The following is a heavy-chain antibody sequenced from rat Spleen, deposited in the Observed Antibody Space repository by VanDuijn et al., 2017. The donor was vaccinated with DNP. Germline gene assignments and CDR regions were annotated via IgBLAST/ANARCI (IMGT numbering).Heavy chain of an antibody. CDR2: IISSGGGT. CDR1: GFTFNNYW. Sequence: EVQLVESGGDLVQPGRSLKLSCVASGFTFNNYWMTWIRQFPGKGLEWVASIISSGGGTYYPDSVKGRFTISRENAKNTLYLEMNSLRSEDTATYYCARAGSRYAMDAWGQGTSVTVSA. V-gene: IGHV5-31*01. J-gene: IGHJ4*01. CDR3: ARAGSRYAMDA. D-gene: IGHD1-4*01.